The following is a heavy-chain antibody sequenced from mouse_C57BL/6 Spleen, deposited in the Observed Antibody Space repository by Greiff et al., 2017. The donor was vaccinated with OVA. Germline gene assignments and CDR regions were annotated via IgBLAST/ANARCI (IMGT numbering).Heavy chain of an antibody. J-gene: IGHJ2*01. D-gene: IGHD1-1*01. V-gene: IGHV1-15*01. CDR3: TRKGVYYGSRGYFDY. CDR2: IDPETGGT. CDR1: GYTFTDYE. Sequence: QVQLKESGAELVRPGASVTLSCKASGYTFTDYEMHWVKQTPVHGLEWIGAIDPETGGTAYNQKFKGKAILTADKSSSTAYMELRSLTSEDSAVYYCTRKGVYYGSRGYFDYWGQGTTLTVSS.